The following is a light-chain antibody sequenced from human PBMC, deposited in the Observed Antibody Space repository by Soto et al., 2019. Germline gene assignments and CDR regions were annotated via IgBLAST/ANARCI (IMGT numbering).Light chain of an antibody. V-gene: IGLV1-40*02. J-gene: IGLJ2*01. CDR1: SSNIGAGYD. CDR3: QSYDGRWSVI. CDR2: ENT. Sequence: QSVLTQPPSVSGAPGQRVTISCTGSSSNIGAGYDVHWYQQLPGTTPRLIIFENTHRPSGVPDRFSGSKSGTSASLAISGLQAADEADYYCQSYDGRWSVIFGGGTKLTVL.